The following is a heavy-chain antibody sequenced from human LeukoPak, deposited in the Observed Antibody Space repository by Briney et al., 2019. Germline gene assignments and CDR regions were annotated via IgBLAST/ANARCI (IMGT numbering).Heavy chain of an antibody. CDR2: INLSSGTT. Sequence: ASVKVSCKASGYTFTGYYIHWVRQAPGQGLEWMGVINLSSGTTIFAQNFQGRVTMTRDTSTGTVFMELSSLRSDDTAVYYCARDLPTGYGSKAYWGQGTLVTVSS. V-gene: IGHV1-46*01. CDR1: GYTFTGYY. CDR3: ARDLPTGYGSKAY. J-gene: IGHJ4*02. D-gene: IGHD3-10*01.